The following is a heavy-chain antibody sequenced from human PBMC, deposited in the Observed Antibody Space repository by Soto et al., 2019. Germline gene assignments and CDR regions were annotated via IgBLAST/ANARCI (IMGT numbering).Heavy chain of an antibody. V-gene: IGHV1-2*06. J-gene: IGHJ6*03. CDR3: ARESGGATATLDYYYFYMDI. Sequence: QVQLVQSGAEVKKPGASVTVSCKASGYSFSDYYLHWVRQAPGQGPEWMGRINPNSGDTKFAQKCQGRVTMTRDTSVRTAFMELNWLKPDDTAVYYCARESGGATATLDYYYFYMDIWGKGTTVTVSS. CDR1: GYSFSDYY. D-gene: IGHD5-12*01. CDR2: INPNSGDT.